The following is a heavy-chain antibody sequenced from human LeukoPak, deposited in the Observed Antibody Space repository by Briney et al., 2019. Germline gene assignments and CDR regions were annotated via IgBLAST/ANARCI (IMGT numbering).Heavy chain of an antibody. CDR2: TNPDSGGT. D-gene: IGHD4-17*01. CDR1: GGTLNSYA. V-gene: IGHV1-2*02. J-gene: IGHJ4*02. CDR3: AVDYGATGG. Sequence: ASVKVSCKASGGTLNSYAISWVRQAPGQGLEWMGWTNPDSGGTNYAQKFQGRVTMTRDTSISTAYMEVGSLTSDDTAVYYCAVDYGATGGWGQGTLVTVSS.